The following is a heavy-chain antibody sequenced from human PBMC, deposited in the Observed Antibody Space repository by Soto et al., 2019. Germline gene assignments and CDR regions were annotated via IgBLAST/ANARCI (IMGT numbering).Heavy chain of an antibody. J-gene: IGHJ6*02. D-gene: IGHD3-10*01. CDR3: ARTMVRVVITYYGMDV. V-gene: IGHV1-69*01. CDR2: IIPISGTA. Sequence: QVQLVQSGAEVKKPGSSVKVSCKASGGTFSSYAISWVRQAPGQGLEWMGGIIPISGTANYAQKFQGRVTITADESTSTAYMELSSLRSEDTAVYYCARTMVRVVITYYGMDVWGQGTTVTVSS. CDR1: GGTFSSYA.